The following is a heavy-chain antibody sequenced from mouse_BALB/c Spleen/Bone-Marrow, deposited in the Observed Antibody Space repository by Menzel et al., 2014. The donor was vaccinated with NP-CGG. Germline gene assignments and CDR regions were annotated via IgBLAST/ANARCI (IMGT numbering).Heavy chain of an antibody. CDR1: GYTFTSYY. Sequence: QVQLKESGPELVKPGASVKMSCKASGYTFTSYYIHWVKQMPGQGLEWIGWIYPGDGSTKYNEKFKGKTTLTADKSSSTAYMLLSSLTSEDSAIYFCARGGGMDYWGQGTSVTVSS. V-gene: IGHV1S56*01. J-gene: IGHJ4*01. CDR2: IYPGDGST. CDR3: ARGGGMDY.